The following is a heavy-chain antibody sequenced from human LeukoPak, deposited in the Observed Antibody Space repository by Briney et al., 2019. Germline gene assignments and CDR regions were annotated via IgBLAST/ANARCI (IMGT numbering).Heavy chain of an antibody. Sequence: PSETLSLTCTVSGGSISSGDYYWSWIRQPPGKGLEWIGHIYYSGSTYYNPSLKSRVTISVDTSKNQFSLKLSSVTAADTAVYYCARVDDSSGWYFDYWGQGTLVTVSS. CDR2: IYYSGST. CDR1: GGSISSGDYY. V-gene: IGHV4-30-4*01. CDR3: ARVDDSSGWYFDY. D-gene: IGHD3-22*01. J-gene: IGHJ4*02.